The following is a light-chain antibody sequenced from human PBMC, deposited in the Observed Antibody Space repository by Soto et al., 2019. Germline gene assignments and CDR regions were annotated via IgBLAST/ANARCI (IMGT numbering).Light chain of an antibody. J-gene: IGKJ5*01. CDR1: QSITTW. V-gene: IGKV1-5*01. CDR2: DAS. Sequence: IKMNQSPSTLSATVGDRVVITCRASQSITTWLAWYQQKPAKAPKLLIYDASSLESGVPSRFSGSGSGTEFTLTLSSLQPEDFATYYCQQFNSYPITFGQG. CDR3: QQFNSYPIT.